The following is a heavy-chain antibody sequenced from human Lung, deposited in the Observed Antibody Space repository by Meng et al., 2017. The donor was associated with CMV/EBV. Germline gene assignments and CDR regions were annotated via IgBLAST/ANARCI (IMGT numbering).Heavy chain of an antibody. CDR3: ARELDLQLGYCSGGSCYGRGNWFDP. D-gene: IGHD2-15*01. J-gene: IGHJ5*02. CDR2: INPNSGGT. CDR1: GYTFTGYY. V-gene: IGHV1-2*02. Sequence: ASVKVSCKASGYTFTGYYMHWVRQAPGQGLEWMGWINPNSGGTNYAQKFQGRVTMTRETSISTAYMELSRLRSDDTAVYYCARELDLQLGYCSGGSCYGRGNWFDPWGQGTLVTVSS.